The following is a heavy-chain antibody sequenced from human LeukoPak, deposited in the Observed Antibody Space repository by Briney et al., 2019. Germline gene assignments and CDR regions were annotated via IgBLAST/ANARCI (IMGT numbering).Heavy chain of an antibody. D-gene: IGHD3-3*01. CDR3: AREGGFYRPLDY. CDR2: VHLDGRT. CDR1: GGSVINTNW. Sequence: PSETLSLSCAVSGGSVINTNWWTGVRPPPGKGLEGIGEVHLDGRTNYNPSLENRLTMSVEVSENQVSLKLPSVTAADTAVYYCAREGGFYRPLDYSGQGTMVTVSS. V-gene: IGHV4-4*02. J-gene: IGHJ4*02.